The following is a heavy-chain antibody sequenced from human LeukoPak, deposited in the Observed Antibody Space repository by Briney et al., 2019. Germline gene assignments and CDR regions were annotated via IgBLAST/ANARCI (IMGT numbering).Heavy chain of an antibody. J-gene: IGHJ4*02. D-gene: IGHD4-23*01. V-gene: IGHV5-51*01. CDR2: IYPGDSDT. Sequence: GESLKISCKGSGYKFNAYWIAWVRQMPGKGLEWMGIIYPGDSDTRYSPSFRGQVTISADKSISTAYLQRSSLKASDTAIYYCARRLDYGGNSHGYWGQGTLVTVPS. CDR1: GYKFNAYW. CDR3: ARRLDYGGNSHGY.